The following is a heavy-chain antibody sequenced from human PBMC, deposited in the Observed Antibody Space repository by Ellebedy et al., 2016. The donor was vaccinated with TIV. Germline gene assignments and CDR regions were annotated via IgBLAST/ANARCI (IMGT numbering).Heavy chain of an antibody. Sequence: PGGSLRLSCAASGFTFSSYAMHWVRQAPGKGLEWVSVIYSGGSTYYADSVKGRFTISRDNSKNTLYLQMNSLRAEDTAVYYCARVPYYYYYGMDVWGQGTTVTVSS. V-gene: IGHV3-66*01. J-gene: IGHJ6*02. CDR2: IYSGGST. CDR3: ARVPYYYYYGMDV. CDR1: GFTFSSYA.